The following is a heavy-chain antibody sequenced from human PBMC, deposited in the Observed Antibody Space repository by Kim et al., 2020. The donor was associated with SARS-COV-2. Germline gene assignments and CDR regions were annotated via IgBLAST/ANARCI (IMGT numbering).Heavy chain of an antibody. D-gene: IGHD2-2*02. J-gene: IGHJ5*02. V-gene: IGHV3-30*07. Sequence: GKGRFTISRDNFKNTLYLQMNNLRAEDTAVYYCARRYCTGSSCYTSWFDPWGQGTLVTVSS. CDR3: ARRYCTGSSCYTSWFDP.